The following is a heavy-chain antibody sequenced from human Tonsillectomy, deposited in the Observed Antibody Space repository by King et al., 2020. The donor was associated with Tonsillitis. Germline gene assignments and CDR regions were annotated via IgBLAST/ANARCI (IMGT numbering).Heavy chain of an antibody. CDR2: IYYSGST. J-gene: IGHJ4*02. CDR3: ARVHHYDSSGYYKYFDS. CDR1: GGSIASGNYY. V-gene: IGHV4-31*01. Sequence: VQLQESGPGLLKPSQTLSLTCTVSGGSIASGNYYWSWIRQHPGKGLEWIGYIYYSGSTYYNPSLKSLVFISLNTSKNQFSLKLNSVPAADTAVYYCARVHHYDSSGYYKYFDSWGQGTLVTVSS. D-gene: IGHD3-22*01.